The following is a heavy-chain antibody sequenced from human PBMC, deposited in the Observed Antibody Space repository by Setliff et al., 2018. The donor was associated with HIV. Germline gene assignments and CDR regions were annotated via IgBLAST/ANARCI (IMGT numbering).Heavy chain of an antibody. CDR1: GYTFRNYA. CDR2: IDSGNGNT. D-gene: IGHD3-16*02. Sequence: WASVKVSCKASGYTFRNYAVHWVRQAPGQRLEWMGWIDSGNGNTKISPKFQDRVTIIRDTSATTVYMELHSLRSEDTAVYYCARDIGTVWHNWFDPWGQGTLVTVSS. V-gene: IGHV1-3*04. J-gene: IGHJ5*02. CDR3: ARDIGTVWHNWFDP.